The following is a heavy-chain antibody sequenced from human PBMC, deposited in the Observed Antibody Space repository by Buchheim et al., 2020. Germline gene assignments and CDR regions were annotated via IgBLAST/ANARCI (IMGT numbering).Heavy chain of an antibody. Sequence: QVQLVQSGAEVKKPGSSVKVSCKASGGTFSSYAISWVRQAPGQGLEWMGGIIPIFGTANYAQKFQGRVTITADKATSTGYMELGSLRSEDTAVYYCARRDGYCSSTSCYKDYYCGMDVWGQGTT. V-gene: IGHV1-69*06. CDR3: ARRDGYCSSTSCYKDYYCGMDV. CDR1: GGTFSSYA. D-gene: IGHD2-2*02. J-gene: IGHJ6*02. CDR2: IIPIFGTA.